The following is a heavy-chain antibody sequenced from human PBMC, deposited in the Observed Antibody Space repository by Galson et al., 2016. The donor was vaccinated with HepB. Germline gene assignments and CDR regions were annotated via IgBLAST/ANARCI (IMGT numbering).Heavy chain of an antibody. CDR3: ARMGSGNYLVDY. Sequence: PALVKPTQTLTLTCTFSGFSLTTPGVGVGWIRQPPGKALEWLARIDWDDDKFYSTSLKTRLSISKDTSKNQVVLTMTNMDPVDTATYFCARMGSGNYLVDYWGQGILVTVAS. V-gene: IGHV2-70*04. J-gene: IGHJ4*02. D-gene: IGHD1-26*01. CDR1: GFSLTTPGVG. CDR2: IDWDDDK.